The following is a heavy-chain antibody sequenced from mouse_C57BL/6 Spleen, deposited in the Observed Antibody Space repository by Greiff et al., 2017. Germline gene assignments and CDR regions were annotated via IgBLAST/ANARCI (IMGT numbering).Heavy chain of an antibody. Sequence: EVQLQESGPELVKPGDSVKISCKASGYSFTGYFMNWVMQSHGKSLEWIGRINPYNGDTFYNQKFKGKATLTVDKSSSTAHMGLRSLTSEDSAVYYCARDLGEDCWGQGTTLTVSS. CDR1: GYSFTGYF. V-gene: IGHV1-20*01. J-gene: IGHJ2*01. CDR2: INPYNGDT. CDR3: ARDLGEDC.